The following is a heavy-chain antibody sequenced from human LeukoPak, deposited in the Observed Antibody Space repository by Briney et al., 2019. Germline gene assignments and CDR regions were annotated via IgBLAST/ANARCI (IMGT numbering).Heavy chain of an antibody. CDR1: GFTFSSYA. D-gene: IGHD3-10*01. J-gene: IGHJ3*02. Sequence: GGSLRLSCAASGFTFSSYAMSWVRQAPGKGLEWVSAISGGSTYYADSVKGRFTISRDNSKNTLYLQMNSLRAEDTAVYYCAKVGSILWFGELSLYDAFDIWGQGTMVTVSS. V-gene: IGHV3-23*01. CDR2: ISGGST. CDR3: AKVGSILWFGELSLYDAFDI.